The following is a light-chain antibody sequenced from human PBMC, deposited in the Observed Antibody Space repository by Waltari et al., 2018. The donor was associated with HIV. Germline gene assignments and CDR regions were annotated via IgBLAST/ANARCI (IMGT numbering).Light chain of an antibody. CDR2: GAS. V-gene: IGKV3-20*01. CDR1: QNFSSRY. J-gene: IGKJ3*01. Sequence: EIVLTQSPGTLSLSPGERATLSCRASQNFSSRYLAWYQQKPGQAPKLLIFGASSRATGILDRFSGSGSGTDFTLTISRLEPGDSAVYYCQQYGSSPFTFGPGTKVHI. CDR3: QQYGSSPFT.